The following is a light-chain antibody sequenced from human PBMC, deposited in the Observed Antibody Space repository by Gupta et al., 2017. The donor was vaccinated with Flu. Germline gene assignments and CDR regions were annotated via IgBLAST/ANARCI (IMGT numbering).Light chain of an antibody. CDR3: LQDYSYPRT. CDR2: GAS. J-gene: IGKJ2*02. V-gene: IGKV1-6*01. CDR1: QGIRDD. Sequence: PASLSASVGDRVTITCRASQGIRDDLGWDQQKPGKAPKILIYGASTLQSGVPSRFSGSGSGTDFTLTISSLQPEDFATYYCLQDYSYPRTFGQGTKLEIK.